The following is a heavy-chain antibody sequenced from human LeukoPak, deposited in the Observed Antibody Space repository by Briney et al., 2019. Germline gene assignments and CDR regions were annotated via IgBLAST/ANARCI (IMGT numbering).Heavy chain of an antibody. Sequence: SETLSLTCTVSGGSISTSNYYWGWIPKPPGKGLEWIGNIFYSPSLRSRVTISLDTSRNQFSLKLNSVTAADTAVYYCAKSNGYGLVDIWGQGTMVTVSS. V-gene: IGHV4-39*07. CDR1: GGSISTSNYY. CDR3: AKSNGYGLVDI. D-gene: IGHD3-10*01. J-gene: IGHJ3*02. CDR2: IFYS.